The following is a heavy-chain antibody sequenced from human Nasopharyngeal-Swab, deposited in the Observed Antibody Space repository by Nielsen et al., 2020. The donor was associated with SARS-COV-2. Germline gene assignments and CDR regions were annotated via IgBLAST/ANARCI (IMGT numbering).Heavy chain of an antibody. CDR3: ARDDWRYSSSSSFDY. V-gene: IGHV3-21*01. D-gene: IGHD6-6*01. J-gene: IGHJ4*02. CDR1: GFTFSSYS. Sequence: GESLKISCAASGFTFSSYSMNWVRQAPGKGLEWVSSISSSSNYIYYADSVKGRFTISRDNAKNSLYLQMNSLRAEDTAVYYCARDDWRYSSSSSFDYWGQGTLVTVSS. CDR2: ISSSSNYI.